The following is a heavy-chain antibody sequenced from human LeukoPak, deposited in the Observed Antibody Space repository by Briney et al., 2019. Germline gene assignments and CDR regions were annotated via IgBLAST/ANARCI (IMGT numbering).Heavy chain of an antibody. CDR3: ARPGNPQTSEDYFDY. V-gene: IGHV4-39*01. CDR2: IYYSGST. CDR1: GGSISSSSYY. Sequence: ETLSLTCTVSGGSISSSSYYWGWIRQPPGKGLEWIGSIYYSGSTYYNPSLKSRVTISVDTSKNQFSLKLSSVTAADTAVYYCARPGNPQTSEDYFDYWGQGTLVTVSS. J-gene: IGHJ4*02.